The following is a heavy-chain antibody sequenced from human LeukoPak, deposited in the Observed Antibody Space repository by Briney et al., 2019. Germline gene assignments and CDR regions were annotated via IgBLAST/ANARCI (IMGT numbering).Heavy chain of an antibody. CDR3: ARGSSIAAAGELNWFDP. J-gene: IGHJ5*02. V-gene: IGHV5-51*01. CDR2: IHPGDSDT. D-gene: IGHD6-13*01. CDR1: GYSFTSYW. Sequence: GESLKISCKGSGYSFTSYWIGWVRQMPGKGLEWMGIIHPGDSDTRYSPSFQGQVTISADKSISTAYLQWSSLKASDTAMYYCARGSSIAAAGELNWFDPWGQGTLVTVSS.